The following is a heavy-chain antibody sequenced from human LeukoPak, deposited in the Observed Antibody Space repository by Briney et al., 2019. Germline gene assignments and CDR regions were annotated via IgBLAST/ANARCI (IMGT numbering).Heavy chain of an antibody. V-gene: IGHV1-2*02. Sequence: ASVKVSCKASGYTFTGYYMHWVRQAPGQGLEWTGWINPNSGGTNYAQKFQGRVTMTRDTSISTAYMELSRLRSDDTAVYYCARDEGTYYYDSSGYYYNYWGQGTLVTVSS. J-gene: IGHJ4*02. CDR1: GYTFTGYY. CDR3: ARDEGTYYYDSSGYYYNY. CDR2: INPNSGGT. D-gene: IGHD3-22*01.